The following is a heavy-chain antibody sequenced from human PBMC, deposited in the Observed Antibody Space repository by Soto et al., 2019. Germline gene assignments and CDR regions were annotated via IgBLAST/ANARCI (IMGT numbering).Heavy chain of an antibody. CDR2: ISGSGGST. CDR1: GLTFYNYD. Sequence: GGSLRLSCAASGLTFYNYDMTWVRQAPGKGLEWVSTISGSGGSTYYADSVKGRFTISRDNSKNTLYLQMNSLRAEDTAVYYCAKGDTAMVTDSGRYYYYGMDVWGQGTTVTVSS. V-gene: IGHV3-23*01. CDR3: AKGDTAMVTDSGRYYYYGMDV. D-gene: IGHD5-18*01. J-gene: IGHJ6*02.